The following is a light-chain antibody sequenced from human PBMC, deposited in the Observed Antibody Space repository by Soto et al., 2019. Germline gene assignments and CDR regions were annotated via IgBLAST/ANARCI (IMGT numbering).Light chain of an antibody. CDR2: DVS. J-gene: IGLJ2*01. CDR1: SSDVGGYDY. V-gene: IGLV2-11*01. CDR3: CSYAGSYNVV. Sequence: QSALTQSRSVSGSPGQSVTISCTGTSSDVGGYDYVSWYQHHPGKAPKLMIYDVSKRPSGVPDRFSGSKSGNTASLTISGLQAEDEADYYCCSYAGSYNVVFGGGTKLTVL.